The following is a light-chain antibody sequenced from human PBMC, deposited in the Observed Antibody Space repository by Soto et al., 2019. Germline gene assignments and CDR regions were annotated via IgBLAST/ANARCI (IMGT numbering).Light chain of an antibody. J-gene: IGKJ2*01. CDR1: QSVSSSY. CDR2: GAS. V-gene: IGKV3-20*01. CDR3: QQYGSSYT. Sequence: EIVLTQYPGTLSLSPGERATLSCRASQSVSSSYLAWYQQKGGQAPRLLIYGASRRATGIPDRFSGSGSGTDFTLIISRLEPEDFAVYYCQQYGSSYTFGQGTKLEIK.